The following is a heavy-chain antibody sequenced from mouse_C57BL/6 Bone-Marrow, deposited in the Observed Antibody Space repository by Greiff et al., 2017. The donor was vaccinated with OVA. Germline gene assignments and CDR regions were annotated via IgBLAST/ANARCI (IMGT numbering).Heavy chain of an antibody. CDR2: ISDGGDYI. CDR1: GFTFSSYA. Sequence: EVKLVESGGGLVKPGGSLKLSCAASGFTFSSYAMSWVRQTPEKRLEWVATISDGGDYIYYADTVKGRFTIYRDNARNTLYLQMSSLKSEDTAMYYCTRDLGFLAYWGQGTLVTVSA. CDR3: TRDLGFLAY. J-gene: IGHJ3*01. V-gene: IGHV5-9-1*02.